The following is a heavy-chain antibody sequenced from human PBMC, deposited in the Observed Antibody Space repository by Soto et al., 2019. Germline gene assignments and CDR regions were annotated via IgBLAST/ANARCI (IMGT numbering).Heavy chain of an antibody. D-gene: IGHD6-13*01. J-gene: IGHJ6*02. CDR2: INAGNGNT. V-gene: IGHV1-3*01. CDR3: ARGTWGNAAFYYYYGMDV. CDR1: GYTFTSYA. Sequence: ASVKVSCKASGYTFTSYAMHWVRQAPGQRLEWMGWINAGNGNTKYSQKFQGRVTITRDTSASTAYMELSSLRSEDTAVYYCARGTWGNAAFYYYYGMDVWGQGTTVTVSS.